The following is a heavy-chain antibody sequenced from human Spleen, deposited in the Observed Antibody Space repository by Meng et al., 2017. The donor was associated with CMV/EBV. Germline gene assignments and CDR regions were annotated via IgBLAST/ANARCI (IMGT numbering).Heavy chain of an antibody. CDR1: GYTFTTYG. D-gene: IGHD4-23*01. CDR2: ISAYNGNT. Sequence: ASVKVSCKASGYTFTTYGISWVRQAPGQGLEWMGWISAYNGNTNYAQKLQGRVTMTTDTSTSTAYMELRSLSSDDTAVYYCAREGGGNGANWFDPWGQGTLVTVSS. J-gene: IGHJ5*02. CDR3: AREGGGNGANWFDP. V-gene: IGHV1-18*01.